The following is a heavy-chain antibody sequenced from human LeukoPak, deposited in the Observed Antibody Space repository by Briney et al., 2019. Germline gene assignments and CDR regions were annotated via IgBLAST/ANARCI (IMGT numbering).Heavy chain of an antibody. J-gene: IGHJ4*02. V-gene: IGHV4-4*07. D-gene: IGHD4-17*01. CDR2: LYTSGCT. Sequence: SETLSLTCTVSGGSIRSYYWRWIRQPAGKGLEWMGRLYTSGCTNYNPSLTSRVTMSVDTSKNQFALKLSCVTAADTAVYYCANAYGDYRYYFDYWGQGTLVTVSS. CDR3: ANAYGDYRYYFDY. CDR1: GGSIRSYY.